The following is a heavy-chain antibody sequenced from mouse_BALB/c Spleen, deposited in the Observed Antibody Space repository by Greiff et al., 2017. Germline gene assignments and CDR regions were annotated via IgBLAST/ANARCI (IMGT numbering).Heavy chain of an antibody. V-gene: IGHV1-18*01. Sequence: VQLQQSGAELARPGASVKIPCKASGYTFTDYNMDWVKQSHGKSLEWIGDINPNNGGTIYNQKFKGKATLTVDKSSSTAYMELRSLTSEDTAVYYCARRYFDVWGAGTTVTVSS. CDR2: INPNNGGT. J-gene: IGHJ1*01. CDR1: GYTFTDYN. CDR3: ARRYFDV.